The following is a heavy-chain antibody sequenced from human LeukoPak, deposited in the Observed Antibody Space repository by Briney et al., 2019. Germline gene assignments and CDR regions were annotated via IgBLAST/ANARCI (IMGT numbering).Heavy chain of an antibody. CDR2: IYTSGST. D-gene: IGHD5-24*01. V-gene: IGHV4-4*07. Sequence: SETLSLTCTVSGGSISSYYWSWIRQPAGKGLEWIGRIYTSGSTNYNPSPKSRVTMSVDTSKNQFSLKLSSVTAADTAVYYCARDGVEMATITPWFDPWGQGTLVTVSS. CDR1: GGSISSYY. CDR3: ARDGVEMATITPWFDP. J-gene: IGHJ5*02.